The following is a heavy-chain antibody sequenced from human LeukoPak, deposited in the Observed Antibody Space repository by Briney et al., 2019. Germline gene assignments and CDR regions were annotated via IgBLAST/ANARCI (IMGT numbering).Heavy chain of an antibody. V-gene: IGHV4-34*01. CDR3: ARGPYSSSWYRGNWFDP. J-gene: IGHJ5*02. CDR1: GGSFSGYY. D-gene: IGHD6-13*01. CDR2: INHSGST. Sequence: PSETLSLTCAVYGGSFSGYYWSWIRQPPGKGLEWIGEINHSGSTNYNPSLKSRVTISVDTSKNQFSLKLSSVTAADTAVYYCARGPYSSSWYRGNWFDPWGQGTLVTVSS.